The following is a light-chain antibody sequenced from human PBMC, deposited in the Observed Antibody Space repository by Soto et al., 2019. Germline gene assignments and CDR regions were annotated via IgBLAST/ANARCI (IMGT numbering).Light chain of an antibody. CDR2: AAS. CDR3: QQSYSTPIT. CDR1: QSISSY. V-gene: IGKV1-39*01. Sequence: IQMTQSPSSLSASVGDSVPITCRASQSISSYLNWYQQKPGKAPKLLIYAASSLQSGVPSRFSGSGSGTDFTLTISSLQPEDFATYYCQQSYSTPITVGPGTRLEI. J-gene: IGKJ5*01.